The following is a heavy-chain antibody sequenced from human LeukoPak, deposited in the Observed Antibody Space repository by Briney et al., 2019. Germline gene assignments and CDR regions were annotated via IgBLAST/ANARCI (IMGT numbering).Heavy chain of an antibody. V-gene: IGHV3-11*01. CDR1: GFTFSDYY. D-gene: IGHD2-15*01. J-gene: IGHJ4*02. Sequence: GGSLRLSCAASGFTFSDYYMSWIRQAPGKGLEWVSYISSSGSTIYYADSVKGRFTISRDNAKNSLYLQMNSLRAEDTAVYYCARGIIFKNSHIVVVVALDYWGQGTLVTVSS. CDR2: ISSSGSTI. CDR3: ARGIIFKNSHIVVVVALDY.